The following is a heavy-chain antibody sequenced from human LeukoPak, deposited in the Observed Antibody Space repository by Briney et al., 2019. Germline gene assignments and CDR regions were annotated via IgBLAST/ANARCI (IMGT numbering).Heavy chain of an antibody. J-gene: IGHJ3*02. D-gene: IGHD3-3*01. CDR3: ARDHRTIFGVVDAFDI. CDR1: GFTFSSYS. V-gene: IGHV3-48*01. CDR2: ISSSSSTI. Sequence: GGSLRLSCAASGFTFSSYSMNWVRQAPGKGLEWVSYISSSSSTIYYADSVKGRFTISRDNAKNSLYLQMNSLRAEDTAVYYCARDHRTIFGVVDAFDIWGQGTMVTVSS.